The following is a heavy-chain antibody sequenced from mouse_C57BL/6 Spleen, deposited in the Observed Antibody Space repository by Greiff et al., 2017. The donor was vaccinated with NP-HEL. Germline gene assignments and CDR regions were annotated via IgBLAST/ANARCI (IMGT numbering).Heavy chain of an antibody. D-gene: IGHD1-1*01. Sequence: VQLQQSGAELVRPGASVKLSCTASGFNIKDDYMHWVKQRPEQGLEWIGWIDPENGDTEYASKFQGKATITADTSSNTAYLQLSSLTSEETAVYYCTTKYYGSRYFDVWGTGTTVTVSS. CDR3: TTKYYGSRYFDV. J-gene: IGHJ1*03. CDR1: GFNIKDDY. V-gene: IGHV14-4*01. CDR2: IDPENGDT.